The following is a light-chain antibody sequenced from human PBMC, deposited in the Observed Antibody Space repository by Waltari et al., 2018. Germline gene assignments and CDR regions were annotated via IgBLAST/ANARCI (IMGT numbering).Light chain of an antibody. CDR2: EDS. J-gene: IGLJ3*02. Sequence: SYELTQPPSVSVSPGQTARITCSGDVLPKKYAYWYQQKSGQAPVLVIYEDSKRPSGIPGRVAGSTAGTMATLTISGAEVEDEADYYGYSTDSSGNPVFGGGTKRTVL. CDR3: YSTDSSGNPV. CDR1: VLPKKY. V-gene: IGLV3-10*01.